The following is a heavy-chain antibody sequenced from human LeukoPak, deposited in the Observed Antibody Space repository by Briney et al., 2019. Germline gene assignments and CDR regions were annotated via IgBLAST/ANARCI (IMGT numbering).Heavy chain of an antibody. CDR2: INPNSGGT. J-gene: IGHJ6*03. CDR3: ARDGEIQLWTRGPDYFNMDV. V-gene: IGHV1-2*02. D-gene: IGHD5-18*01. CDR1: GYTFTGYY. Sequence: ASVKVSCKASGYTFTGYYIHWVRQAPGQGLEWMGWINPNSGGTNYAQKFQGRVTMSRDTSISTAYMELSRLSSDDAAIYYCARDGEIQLWTRGPDYFNMDVWGRGTTVTVSS.